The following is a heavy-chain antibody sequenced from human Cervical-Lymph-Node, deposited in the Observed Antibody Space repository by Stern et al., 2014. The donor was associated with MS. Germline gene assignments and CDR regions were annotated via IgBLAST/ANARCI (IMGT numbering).Heavy chain of an antibody. Sequence: QVPLKESGPALVRPTQTLTLTCTFSGFSLNTGGMYVSWIRQPPGKALEWLARIDGNDGKNYSTSLRTRLTISKDTSKNQVVLTMTNMDPVDTATYFCTRVTPNVVFDYWGQGILVTVSS. CDR1: GFSLNTGGMY. V-gene: IGHV2-70*15. J-gene: IGHJ4*02. D-gene: IGHD2-15*01. CDR3: TRVTPNVVFDY. CDR2: IDGNDGK.